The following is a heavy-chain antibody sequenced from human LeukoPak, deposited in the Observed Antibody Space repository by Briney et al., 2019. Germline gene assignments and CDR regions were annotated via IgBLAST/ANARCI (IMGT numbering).Heavy chain of an antibody. CDR2: ISSSSTI. CDR1: GFIFNDYS. CDR3: ARAHRIAVAGDFDY. D-gene: IGHD6-19*01. V-gene: IGHV3-69-1*01. Sequence: GGSLRLSCVGSGFIFNDYSMNWVRQAPGKGLEWVSYISSSSTIYYADSVKGRFTISRDNAKNSLYLQMNSLRAEDTAVYYCARAHRIAVAGDFDYWGQGTLVTVSS. J-gene: IGHJ4*02.